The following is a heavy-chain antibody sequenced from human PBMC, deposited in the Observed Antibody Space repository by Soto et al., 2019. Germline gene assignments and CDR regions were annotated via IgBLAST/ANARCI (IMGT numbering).Heavy chain of an antibody. CDR1: GYTFTGYY. V-gene: IGHV1-2*02. CDR3: ARDLGRTAVAGTPPLYYYGMDV. D-gene: IGHD6-19*01. Sequence: GASVKVSCKASGYTFTGYYMHWVRQAPGQGLEWMGWINPNSGGTNYAQKFQGRVTMTRDTSISTAYMELSRLRSDDTAVYYCARDLGRTAVAGTPPLYYYGMDVWGQGTTVTVSS. CDR2: INPNSGGT. J-gene: IGHJ6*02.